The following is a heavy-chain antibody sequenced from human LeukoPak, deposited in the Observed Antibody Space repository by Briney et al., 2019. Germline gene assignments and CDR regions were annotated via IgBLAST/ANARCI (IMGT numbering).Heavy chain of an antibody. CDR2: ISAYNGNT. CDR3: AKTYYYDSSGYYLPYYYYYGMDV. J-gene: IGHJ6*02. CDR1: GYTFTSYG. Sequence: GASVKVSRKASGYTFTSYGISWVRQAPGQGLEWMGWISAYNGNTNYAQKLQGRVTMTTDTSTSTAYMELRSLRSDDTAVYYCAKTYYYDSSGYYLPYYYYYGMDVWGQGITVTVSS. D-gene: IGHD3-22*01. V-gene: IGHV1-18*01.